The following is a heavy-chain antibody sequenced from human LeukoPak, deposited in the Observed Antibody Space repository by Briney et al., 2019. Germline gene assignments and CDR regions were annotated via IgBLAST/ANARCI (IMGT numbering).Heavy chain of an antibody. CDR2: IWYDGSNK. CDR1: GFTFSSYG. D-gene: IGHD3-10*01. V-gene: IGHV3-33*01. CDR3: ARDPLVYGSGSYWWYFDY. Sequence: PGGSLRLSCAASGFTFSSYGMHWVRQAPGKGLEWVVVIWYDGSNKYYADSVKGRFTISRDNSKNTLYLQMNSLRAEDTAVYYCARDPLVYGSGSYWWYFDYWGQGTLVTVSS. J-gene: IGHJ4*02.